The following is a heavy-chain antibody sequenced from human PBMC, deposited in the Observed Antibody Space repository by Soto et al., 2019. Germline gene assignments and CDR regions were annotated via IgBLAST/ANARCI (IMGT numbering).Heavy chain of an antibody. CDR3: ARTVQAAIDTYYYYGMDV. CDR1: GGSFSGYY. Sequence: SETLSLTCAVYGGSFSGYYWSWIRQPPGKGLEWIGEINHSGSTNYNPSLKSRVTISVDTSKNQFSLKLSSVTAAETAVYYCARTVQAAIDTYYYYGMDVWGQGTTVTVS. J-gene: IGHJ6*02. D-gene: IGHD2-2*02. V-gene: IGHV4-34*01. CDR2: INHSGST.